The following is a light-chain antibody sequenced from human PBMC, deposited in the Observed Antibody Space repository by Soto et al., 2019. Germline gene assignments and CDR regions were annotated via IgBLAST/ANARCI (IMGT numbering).Light chain of an antibody. CDR2: DVS. CDR3: HQYNSWPRT. J-gene: IGKJ2*01. V-gene: IGKV3-15*01. CDR1: QSVSSN. Sequence: EIVMTQSPVTLSVSPGERATLSCRASQSVSSNLAWYQQQPGQAPRLLIYDVSIRANGIPARFTGSGSETEFTLTISSLQSEDFAVYYCHQYNSWPRTFGQGTKLEIK.